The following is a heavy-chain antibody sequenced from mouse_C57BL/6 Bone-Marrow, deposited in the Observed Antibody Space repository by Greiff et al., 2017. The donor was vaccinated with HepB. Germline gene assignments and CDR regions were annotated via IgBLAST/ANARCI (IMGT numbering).Heavy chain of an antibody. Sequence: EVQLVESGGGLVQPGGSLKLSCAASGFTFSDYGMAWVRQAPRKGPEWVAFISNLAYSIYYADTVTGRFTISRENAKNTLYLEMSSLRSEDTAMYYCERQGGEYGNYESWFAYWGQGTMVTVSA. CDR1: GFTFSDYG. D-gene: IGHD2-1*01. CDR2: ISNLAYSI. CDR3: ERQGGEYGNYESWFAY. J-gene: IGHJ3*01. V-gene: IGHV5-15*01.